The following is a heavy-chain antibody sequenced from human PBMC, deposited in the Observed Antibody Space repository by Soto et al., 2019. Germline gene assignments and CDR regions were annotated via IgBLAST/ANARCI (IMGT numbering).Heavy chain of an antibody. J-gene: IGHJ6*02. Sequence: QVQQVQSGAEVKKPGSSVKVSCKASGGTFSSYAISWVRQAPGQGLEWMGGIIPIFGTANYAQKSQGRVTITADESTSTAYMELSSLRSEDTAVYYCARGRVAAAGTSYYYYGMDVWGQGTTVTVSS. CDR3: ARGRVAAAGTSYYYYGMDV. D-gene: IGHD6-13*01. CDR2: IIPIFGTA. V-gene: IGHV1-69*12. CDR1: GGTFSSYA.